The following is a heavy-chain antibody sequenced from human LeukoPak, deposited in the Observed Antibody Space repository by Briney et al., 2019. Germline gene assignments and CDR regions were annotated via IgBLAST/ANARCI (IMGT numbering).Heavy chain of an antibody. J-gene: IGHJ4*02. V-gene: IGHV4-61*02. CDR3: ARGVGSGYTDY. CDR2: IYTSGST. D-gene: IGHD3-22*01. Sequence: PSETLSLTCTVSGGSISSGSYYWTWIRQPGGKGLEYIGRIYTSGSTSYNPSLKSRVTISVDTSKNQFSLKLISVTAADTAVYYCARGVGSGYTDYWGQGALVTVSS. CDR1: GGSISSGSYY.